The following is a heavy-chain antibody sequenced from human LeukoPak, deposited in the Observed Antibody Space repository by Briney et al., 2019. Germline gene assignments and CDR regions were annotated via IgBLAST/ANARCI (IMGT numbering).Heavy chain of an antibody. CDR3: ARVGLVVPAALPKH. D-gene: IGHD2-2*01. CDR2: ISAYNGNT. J-gene: IGHJ4*02. CDR1: GYTFTSYG. V-gene: IGHV1-18*01. Sequence: GASVKVSCKASGYTFTSYGISWVRQAPGQGLEWMGWISAYNGNTNYAQKLQGRVTMTTDTSTSTAYMELRSLRSDDTAVYYCARVGLVVPAALPKHWRQRTLLTVSS.